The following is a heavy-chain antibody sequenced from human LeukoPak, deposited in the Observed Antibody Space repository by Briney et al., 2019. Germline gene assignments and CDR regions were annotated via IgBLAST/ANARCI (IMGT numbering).Heavy chain of an antibody. CDR2: IKQDGSEK. CDR3: ARDLNVDFWSGYPQGSGY. D-gene: IGHD3-3*01. CDR1: GFTFSSYW. V-gene: IGHV3-7*01. J-gene: IGHJ4*02. Sequence: GGSLRLACAAYGFTFSSYWMSWVRQAPGKALEWVANIKQDGSEKYYVDSVKGRFTISRDNAKNSLYLQMNSLRAEDTAVYYCARDLNVDFWSGYPQGSGYWGQGTLVTVSS.